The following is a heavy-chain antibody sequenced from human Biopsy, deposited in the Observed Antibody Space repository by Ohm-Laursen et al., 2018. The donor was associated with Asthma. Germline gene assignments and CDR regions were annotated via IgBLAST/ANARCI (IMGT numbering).Heavy chain of an antibody. CDR2: INTNSGTP. V-gene: IGHV7-4-1*01. CDR3: TRAGSTFVADY. D-gene: IGHD5-12*01. CDR1: GYTFNSVA. J-gene: IGHJ4*01. Sequence: ASVKVSCKASGYTFNSVAVMWVRQAPGQGLEWMGWINTNSGTPTYVQGFSGRFVFSLGPSVTTAYLQIDSLRSEDTGVYYCTRAGSTFVADYWGQGTLVTVSS.